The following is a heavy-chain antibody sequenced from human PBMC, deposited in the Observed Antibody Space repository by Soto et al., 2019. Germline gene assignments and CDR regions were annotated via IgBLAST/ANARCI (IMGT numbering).Heavy chain of an antibody. Sequence: EVQLSESGGGLVQPGGSLRLSCAASGFIFSSYSVSWVRQAPGKGLEWVSAISGNGGSTYYADSVKGRFTISRDNSKNTVYLQMNSLTAEDTAVYYCAKGHKTFDYWGQGTLVTVSS. J-gene: IGHJ4*02. CDR1: GFIFSSYS. CDR3: AKGHKTFDY. CDR2: ISGNGGST. V-gene: IGHV3-23*01.